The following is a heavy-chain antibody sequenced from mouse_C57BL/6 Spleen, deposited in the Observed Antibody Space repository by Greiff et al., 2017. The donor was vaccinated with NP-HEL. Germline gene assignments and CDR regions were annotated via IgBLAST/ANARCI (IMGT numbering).Heavy chain of an antibody. CDR2: IDPSDSYT. D-gene: IGHD1-1*01. CDR3: AKEGDYYGSSSAY. CDR1: GYTFTSYW. Sequence: QVQLQQPGAELVRPGTSVKLSCKASGYTFTSYWMHWVKQRPGQGLEWIGVIDPSDSYTNYNQKFKGKATLTVDTSSSTAYMQLSSLTSEDSAVYYRAKEGDYYGSSSAYWGQGTLVTVSA. V-gene: IGHV1-59*01. J-gene: IGHJ3*01.